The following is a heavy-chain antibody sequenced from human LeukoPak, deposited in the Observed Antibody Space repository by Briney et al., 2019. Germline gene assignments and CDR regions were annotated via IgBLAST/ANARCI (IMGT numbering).Heavy chain of an antibody. J-gene: IGHJ5*02. Sequence: GASVKVSCKASGYTFTGYYMHWVRQAPGQGLEWMGWINPNSGGTNYAQKFQGRVTMTRDTSISTAYMELSRLRSDDTAVYYCARPGQTIFGVVISIDNWFDPWGQGTLVTVSS. V-gene: IGHV1-2*02. D-gene: IGHD3-3*01. CDR2: INPNSGGT. CDR3: ARPGQTIFGVVISIDNWFDP. CDR1: GYTFTGYY.